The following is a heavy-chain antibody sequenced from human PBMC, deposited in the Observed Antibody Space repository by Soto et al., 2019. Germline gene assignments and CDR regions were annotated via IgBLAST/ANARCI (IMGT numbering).Heavy chain of an antibody. V-gene: IGHV3-64D*06. CDR2: ISSDGRPT. CDR3: VKDRYVDY. J-gene: IGHJ4*02. Sequence: QPGGSLRLSCSVFGFTFSSYAMHWVRQAPGKGLQYVSSISSDGRPTYYADSVKGRFTISRDNFKNTLYLQMSGLRLEDTALYYCVKDRYVDYWGQGTLVTVSS. CDR1: GFTFSSYA.